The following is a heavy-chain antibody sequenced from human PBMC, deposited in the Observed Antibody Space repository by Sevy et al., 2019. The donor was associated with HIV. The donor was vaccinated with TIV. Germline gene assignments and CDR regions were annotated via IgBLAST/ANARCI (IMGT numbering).Heavy chain of an antibody. CDR1: GDSISSSSYD. CDR2: MYYSGNT. CDR3: ARQGGIVDRAFDY. J-gene: IGHJ4*02. D-gene: IGHD2-21*01. V-gene: IGHV4-39*01. Sequence: SETLSLTCTVSGDSISSSSYDWGWIRQPPGKGLEWIGSMYYSGNTYYNPSLKSRVTIFVDTSKNQISLKLTFVTAADTAVYYCARQGGIVDRAFDYWGQGTLVTVSS.